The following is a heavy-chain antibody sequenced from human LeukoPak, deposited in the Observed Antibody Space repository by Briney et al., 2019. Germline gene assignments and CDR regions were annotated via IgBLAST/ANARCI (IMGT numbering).Heavy chain of an antibody. J-gene: IGHJ4*02. D-gene: IGHD3-22*01. V-gene: IGHV1-69*01. CDR3: ASPYDSSGYYYDY. CDR1: GGTFSSYA. Sequence: SVKVSCKASGGTFSSYAISWVRQAPGQGLEWMGGIIPIFGTANYAQEFQGRVTITADESTSTAYMELSSLRSEDTAVYYCASPYDSSGYYYDYWGQGTLVTVSS. CDR2: IIPIFGTA.